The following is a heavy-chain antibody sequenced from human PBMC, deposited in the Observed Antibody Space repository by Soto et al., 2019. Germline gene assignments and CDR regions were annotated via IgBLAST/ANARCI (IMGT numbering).Heavy chain of an antibody. CDR3: ARGALLGYCSGGGCNNWFDP. Sequence: QVQLVQSGAEVKKPGASVKVSCKASGYTFTSYGISWVRQAPGQGLEWMGWISAYNGNTNYAQKLQGRVTMTTDTSTSTAYMELRSLRSVDTAVYYCARGALLGYCSGGGCNNWFDPWGQGTLVTVSS. CDR1: GYTFTSYG. V-gene: IGHV1-18*04. J-gene: IGHJ5*02. D-gene: IGHD2-15*01. CDR2: ISAYNGNT.